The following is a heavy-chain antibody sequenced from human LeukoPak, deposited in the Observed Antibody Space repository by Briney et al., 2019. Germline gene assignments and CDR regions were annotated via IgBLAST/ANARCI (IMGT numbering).Heavy chain of an antibody. J-gene: IGHJ6*03. CDR2: MNPNSGNT. D-gene: IGHD2-2*01. Sequence: ASVKVSCTASGYTFTSYDINWVRQAPGQGLEWMGWMNPNSGNTGYAQKFQGRVTMTRNTSISTAYMELSSLRPEDTAVYYCARGWGYCSSTSCYAADYYYYYMDVWGKGTTVTVSS. CDR1: GYTFTSYD. CDR3: ARGWGYCSSTSCYAADYYYYYMDV. V-gene: IGHV1-8*01.